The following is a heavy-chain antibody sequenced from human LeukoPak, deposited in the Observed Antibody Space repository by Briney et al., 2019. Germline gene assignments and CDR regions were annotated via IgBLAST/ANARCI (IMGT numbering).Heavy chain of an antibody. Sequence: ASVKVSCKASGYTFTGYYMHWVRQAPGQGLEWMGWFNPNSGSTNFAQNFQGRVTMTRDTSISTAYMELSRLTSDDTAVYYCARDSGSGWYGVFDYWGQGTLVTVSS. J-gene: IGHJ4*02. V-gene: IGHV1-2*02. D-gene: IGHD6-19*01. CDR2: FNPNSGST. CDR1: GYTFTGYY. CDR3: ARDSGSGWYGVFDY.